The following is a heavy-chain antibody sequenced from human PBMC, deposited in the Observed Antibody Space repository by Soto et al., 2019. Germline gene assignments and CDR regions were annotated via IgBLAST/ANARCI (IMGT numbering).Heavy chain of an antibody. D-gene: IGHD3-22*01. J-gene: IGHJ6*02. Sequence: ASVKVSCKASGYTFTSYAMHWVRQAPGQRLEWMGWINAGNGNTKYSQKFQGRVTITRDTSASTAYMELSSLRSEDTAVYYCASESYDSSGYYYVLGYYGMDAWGQGTTVTVSS. CDR2: INAGNGNT. CDR1: GYTFTSYA. V-gene: IGHV1-3*01. CDR3: ASESYDSSGYYYVLGYYGMDA.